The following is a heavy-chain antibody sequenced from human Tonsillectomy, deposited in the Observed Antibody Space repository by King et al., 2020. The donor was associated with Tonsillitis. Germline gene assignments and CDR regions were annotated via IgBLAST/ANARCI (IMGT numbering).Heavy chain of an antibody. CDR3: AKVRGYYDSSGYSAIDY. CDR2: ISYDGSNK. V-gene: IGHV3-30*18. J-gene: IGHJ4*02. CDR1: GFTFSSYG. Sequence: VQLVESGGGVVQPGRSLRLSCAASGFTFSSYGMHWVRQAPGKGLEWVAVISYDGSNKYYADSVKGRFTISRDNSKNTLYLQMNSLRAEDTAVYYCAKVRGYYDSSGYSAIDYWGQGTLVTVSS. D-gene: IGHD3-22*01.